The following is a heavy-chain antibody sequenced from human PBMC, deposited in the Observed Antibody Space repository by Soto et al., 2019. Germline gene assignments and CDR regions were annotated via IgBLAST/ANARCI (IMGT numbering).Heavy chain of an antibody. Sequence: GESLKISCKGFGYSFTSFWISWVRQMPGKGLEWMGRIDPSDSYTNYSPSFQGHVTISADKSISTAYLQWSSLKASDTAMYYCARHMECSGGSCYHYGMDVWGQGTTVTSP. D-gene: IGHD2-15*01. CDR2: IDPSDSYT. J-gene: IGHJ6*02. CDR3: ARHMECSGGSCYHYGMDV. CDR1: GYSFTSFW. V-gene: IGHV5-10-1*01.